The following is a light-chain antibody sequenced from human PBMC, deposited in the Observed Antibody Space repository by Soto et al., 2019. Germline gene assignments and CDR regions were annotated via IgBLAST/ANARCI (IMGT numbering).Light chain of an antibody. V-gene: IGLV1-40*01. CDR3: ASWDDSLNGSNWV. CDR1: SSHIGATYD. J-gene: IGLJ3*02. Sequence: QSVLTQPPSVSGAPGQRVTIPCAGSSSHIGATYDIHWYQQVPGTAPRLLIYGNSNRPSGVPDRFAGSKSGTSASLAISGLQSEDEADYYCASWDDSLNGSNWVFGGGTKLTVL. CDR2: GNS.